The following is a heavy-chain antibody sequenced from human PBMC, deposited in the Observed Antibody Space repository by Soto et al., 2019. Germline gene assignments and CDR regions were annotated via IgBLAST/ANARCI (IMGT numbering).Heavy chain of an antibody. CDR3: ASTSPITIFGVVIIPSFYMDV. J-gene: IGHJ6*03. D-gene: IGHD3-3*01. Sequence: GGSLRLSCAASGFTFRSDWMHWVRQAPGKGLEWVSNIKKDGSNKYYVDSVKGRFTISRDNAKNSLYLQMNSLRAEDTAVYYCASTSPITIFGVVIIPSFYMDVWGKGTTVTVSS. CDR1: GFTFRSDW. CDR2: IKKDGSNK. V-gene: IGHV3-7*01.